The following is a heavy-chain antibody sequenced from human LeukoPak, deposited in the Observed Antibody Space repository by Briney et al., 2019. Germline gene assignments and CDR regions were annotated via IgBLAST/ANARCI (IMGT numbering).Heavy chain of an antibody. V-gene: IGHV1-69*13. Sequence: SVKVSCKASGGTFSSYAITWVRQAPGQGLEWMGGIIPLFRSLSYAQTFRGRVDFTADESTNTAYMELSSLTSEDTAAYYCARAGDRAYSPIWGQGTLLTVSS. D-gene: IGHD5-18*01. CDR2: IIPLFRSL. CDR1: GGTFSSYA. CDR3: ARAGDRAYSPI. J-gene: IGHJ4*02.